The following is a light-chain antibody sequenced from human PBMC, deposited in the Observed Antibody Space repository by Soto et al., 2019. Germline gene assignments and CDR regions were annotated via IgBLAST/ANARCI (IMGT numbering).Light chain of an antibody. CDR2: GAS. CDR1: QSVSSRS. J-gene: IGKJ1*01. V-gene: IGKV3-20*01. CDR3: QQYDSSPRT. Sequence: EIVLTQSPGTLSLSPGARAPLSCRASQSVSSRSLAWYQQKPGQAPRLLISGASSRAADIPDRFSGSGSGTDFTLTINRLEPEDFAAYYCQQYDSSPRTFGQGTKVDIK.